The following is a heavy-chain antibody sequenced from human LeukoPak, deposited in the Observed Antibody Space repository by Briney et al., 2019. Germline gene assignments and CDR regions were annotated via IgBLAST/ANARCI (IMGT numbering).Heavy chain of an antibody. J-gene: IGHJ4*02. V-gene: IGHV3-23*01. CDR1: GLSFSSYA. Sequence: GGSLRLSCAASGLSFSSYAMSWVRQAPGKGLEWVSVISGNGGSTDYADAVKGRFTSSRDNSKNTLFLQMNTLRAEDTAVYYCTKPVAGRLDYWGQGTLVTVSS. D-gene: IGHD2-15*01. CDR3: TKPVAGRLDY. CDR2: ISGNGGST.